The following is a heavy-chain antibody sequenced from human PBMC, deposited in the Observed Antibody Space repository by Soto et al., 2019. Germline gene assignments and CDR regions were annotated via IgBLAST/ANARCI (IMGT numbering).Heavy chain of an antibody. Sequence: PGGSPRLSCAASGFTFSSYAMSWVRQAPGKGLEWVSAISGSGGSTYYADSVKGRFTISRDNSKNTLYLQMNSLRAEDTAVYYCAKNLPTYYDFWSGYFDYWGQGTLVTVSS. D-gene: IGHD3-3*01. CDR1: GFTFSSYA. J-gene: IGHJ4*02. V-gene: IGHV3-23*01. CDR3: AKNLPTYYDFWSGYFDY. CDR2: ISGSGGST.